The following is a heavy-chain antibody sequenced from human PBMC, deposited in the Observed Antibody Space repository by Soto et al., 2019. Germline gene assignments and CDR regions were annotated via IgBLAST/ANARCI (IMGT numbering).Heavy chain of an antibody. CDR3: AKDLVDWDDAFDI. CDR2: ISYDGSNK. CDR1: GFTFSSYG. D-gene: IGHD1-26*01. V-gene: IGHV3-30*18. Sequence: PGGSLRLSCAASGFTFSSYGMHWVRQAPGKGLEWVAVISYDGSNKYYADSVKGRFTISRDNSKNTLYLQMNSLRAEDTAVYYCAKDLVDWDDAFDIWGQGTMVTVSS. J-gene: IGHJ3*02.